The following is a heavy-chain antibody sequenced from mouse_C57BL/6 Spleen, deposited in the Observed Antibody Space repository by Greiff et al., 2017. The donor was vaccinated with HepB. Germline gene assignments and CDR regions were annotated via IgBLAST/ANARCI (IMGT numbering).Heavy chain of an antibody. V-gene: IGHV1-18*01. Sequence: EVKLQESGPELVKPGASVKIPCKASGYTFTDYNMDWVKQSHGKSLEWIGDINPNNGGTIYNQKFKGKATLTVDKSSSTAYMELRSLTSEDTAVYYCARRLVARGYYAMDYWGQGTSVTVSS. CDR1: GYTFTDYN. CDR3: ARRLVARGYYAMDY. CDR2: INPNNGGT. J-gene: IGHJ4*01. D-gene: IGHD1-1*01.